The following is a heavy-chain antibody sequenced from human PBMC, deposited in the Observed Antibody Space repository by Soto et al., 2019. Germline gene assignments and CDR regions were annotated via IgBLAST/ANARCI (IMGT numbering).Heavy chain of an antibody. Sequence: SLKVSCKASGGTFSSYAISWVRQAPGQGLEWMGGIIPIFGTANYAQKFQGRVTITADESTSTAYMELSSLRSEDTAVYYCAREFADYYDSSGYYYFDYWGQGTLVTVSS. CDR2: IIPIFGTA. CDR1: GGTFSSYA. V-gene: IGHV1-69*13. J-gene: IGHJ4*02. D-gene: IGHD3-22*01. CDR3: AREFADYYDSSGYYYFDY.